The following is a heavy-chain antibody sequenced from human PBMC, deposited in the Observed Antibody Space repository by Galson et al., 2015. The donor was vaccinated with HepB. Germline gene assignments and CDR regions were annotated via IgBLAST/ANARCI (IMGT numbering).Heavy chain of an antibody. CDR2: INHSGST. CDR1: GGSFSGYY. Sequence: SETLSLTCAVYGGSFSGYYWSWIRQPPGKGLEWIGEINHSGSTNYNPSLKSRVTVSVDTSKSQFSLKLSSVTAADTAVYYCARFGGRKVPAAVGWFDPWGQGTLVTVSS. V-gene: IGHV4-34*01. D-gene: IGHD2-2*01. CDR3: ARFGGRKVPAAVGWFDP. J-gene: IGHJ5*02.